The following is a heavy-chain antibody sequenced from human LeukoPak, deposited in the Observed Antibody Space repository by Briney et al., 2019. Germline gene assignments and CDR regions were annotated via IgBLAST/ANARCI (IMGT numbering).Heavy chain of an antibody. V-gene: IGHV1-2*06. CDR1: GYTFTDYY. CDR3: ARRVQTTGVFDY. J-gene: IGHJ4*02. Sequence: ASVKVSCNASGYTFTDYYMHWVRQAPGQGLEWMGRIKPNSGDTNYAQKFQGRVTMTRDTSINTAYMELSRLKSDDTAVYYCARRVQTTGVFDYWGRGTLVTVSS. CDR2: IKPNSGDT. D-gene: IGHD2-8*01.